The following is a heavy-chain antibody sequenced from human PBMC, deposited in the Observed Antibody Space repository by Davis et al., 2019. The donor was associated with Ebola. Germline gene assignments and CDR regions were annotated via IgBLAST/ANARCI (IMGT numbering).Heavy chain of an antibody. CDR1: GFTFRKYA. D-gene: IGHD3-22*01. CDR3: AKGLKSYYYDSSGSSFYYYFGMDV. J-gene: IGHJ6*04. V-gene: IGHV3-23*01. CDR2: ISGSGGSP. Sequence: GGSLRLSCAASGFTFRKYAMSWVRQAPGKGLEWVSAISGSGGSPYYADSVKGRFTISRDNSKNTLSLQMNSLRAEDTAVYYCAKGLKSYYYDSSGSSFYYYFGMDVWGKGTTVTVSS.